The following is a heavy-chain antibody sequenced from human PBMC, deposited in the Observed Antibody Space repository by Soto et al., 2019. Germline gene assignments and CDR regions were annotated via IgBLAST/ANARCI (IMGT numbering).Heavy chain of an antibody. Sequence: EVQLVESGGVVVQPGGSLRLSCAVSGFTFDDYTMYWVRQALGKGLEWVSLISWDGGTAYYAGSVNGRFTISRDNSKNSLFLQMNSLRTEDTALYYCAPGYRSTEIDYWGQGTLVTVSP. V-gene: IGHV3-43*01. D-gene: IGHD5-12*01. J-gene: IGHJ4*02. CDR2: ISWDGGTA. CDR1: GFTFDDYT. CDR3: APGYRSTEIDY.